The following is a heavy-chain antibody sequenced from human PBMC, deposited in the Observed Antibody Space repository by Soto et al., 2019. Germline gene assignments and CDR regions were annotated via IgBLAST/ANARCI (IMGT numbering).Heavy chain of an antibody. J-gene: IGHJ5*02. D-gene: IGHD5-12*01. Sequence: GGSLRLSCAASGFTFSSYGMHWVRQAPGKGLEWVAVISYDGSNKYYADSVKGRFTISRDNSKNTLYLQMNSLRAEDKAVYYCANPAMATKKALFDPWGQGTLVTVSS. CDR3: ANPAMATKKALFDP. V-gene: IGHV3-30*18. CDR2: ISYDGSNK. CDR1: GFTFSSYG.